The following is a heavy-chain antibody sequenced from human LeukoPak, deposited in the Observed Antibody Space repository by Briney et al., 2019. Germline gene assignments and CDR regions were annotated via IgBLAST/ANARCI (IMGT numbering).Heavy chain of an antibody. D-gene: IGHD2-15*01. CDR1: GGSISSYY. J-gene: IGHJ3*02. CDR2: IYYSGST. Sequence: SETLSLTCTVSGGSISSYYWSWIRQPPGKGLEWIGYIYYSGSTNYNPSLKSRVTISVDTSKNQFSLKLSSVTAADTAVYYCATRPNILGYCSGGSCWGAFDIWGQGTMVTVSS. CDR3: ATRPNILGYCSGGSCWGAFDI. V-gene: IGHV4-59*08.